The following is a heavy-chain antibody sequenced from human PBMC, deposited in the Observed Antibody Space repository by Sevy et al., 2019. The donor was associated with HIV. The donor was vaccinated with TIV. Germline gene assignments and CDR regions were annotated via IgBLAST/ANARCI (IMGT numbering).Heavy chain of an antibody. V-gene: IGHV3-33*01. CDR2: IGYDGNNK. Sequence: GGPLRLSCAASGLTPSTYGIHWVRQAPGKGLEWVAVIGYDGNNKFYADSVKGRFTISRDDSKNTVFLQMDSLRAEDTAVYYCARDPRIYGDYLLAYFDYWGQGTLVTVSS. CDR1: GLTPSTYG. J-gene: IGHJ4*02. D-gene: IGHD4-17*01. CDR3: ARDPRIYGDYLLAYFDY.